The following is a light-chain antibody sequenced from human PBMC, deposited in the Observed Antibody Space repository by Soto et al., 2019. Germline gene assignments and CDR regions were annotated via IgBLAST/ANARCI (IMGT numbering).Light chain of an antibody. CDR3: QQRSNWPPGT. J-gene: IGKJ3*01. Sequence: EIVLTQSPATLSLSPGERATLSCRASQSVGSDLAWYQQKPGQAPRLLIYDASNRATGIPARFSGSGSGTDFTLAISSLEPEDFSVYYCQQRSNWPPGTFGPVTKVDIK. CDR2: DAS. V-gene: IGKV3-11*01. CDR1: QSVGSD.